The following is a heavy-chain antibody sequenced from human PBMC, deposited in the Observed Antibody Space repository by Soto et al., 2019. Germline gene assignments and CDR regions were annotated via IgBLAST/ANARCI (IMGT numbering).Heavy chain of an antibody. CDR2: ISGSGGST. CDR1: GFTFSSYA. V-gene: IGHV3-23*01. J-gene: IGHJ4*02. Sequence: PGGSLRLSCAASGFTFSSYAMSWVRQAPGKGLEWVSAISGSGGSTYYADSVKGRFTISRDNSKNTLYLQMNSLRAEDTAVYYCAISHGYYGSGSYYIPFDYWGQGTLVTVSS. CDR3: AISHGYYGSGSYYIPFDY. D-gene: IGHD3-10*01.